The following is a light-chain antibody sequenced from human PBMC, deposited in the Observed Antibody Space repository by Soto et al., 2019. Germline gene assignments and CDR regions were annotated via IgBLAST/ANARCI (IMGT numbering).Light chain of an antibody. Sequence: IVLTQSPVTLSLSPGDRATLSCRASQSIKPYMAWYQQRPGQSPRLLIYDVSTRAAGIPARFSGSGSGTDFTLTISNLEPEDFGVYFCQQRNNWPPVYTFGQGTKLELK. CDR3: QQRNNWPPVYT. CDR2: DVS. J-gene: IGKJ2*01. CDR1: QSIKPY. V-gene: IGKV3-11*01.